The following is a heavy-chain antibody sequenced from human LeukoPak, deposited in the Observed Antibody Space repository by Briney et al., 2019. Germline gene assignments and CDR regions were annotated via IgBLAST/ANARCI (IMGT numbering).Heavy chain of an antibody. Sequence: GGSLRLSCAASGFTFSSYSMNWVRQAPGKGLEWVSSISSSSSYIYYADSVKGRFTISRDNAKNSLYLQMNSLRAEDTAVYYCAREYSSGPGGGNWGQGTLVTVSS. CDR1: GFTFSSYS. J-gene: IGHJ4*02. V-gene: IGHV3-21*01. D-gene: IGHD6-19*01. CDR3: AREYSSGPGGGN. CDR2: ISSSSSYI.